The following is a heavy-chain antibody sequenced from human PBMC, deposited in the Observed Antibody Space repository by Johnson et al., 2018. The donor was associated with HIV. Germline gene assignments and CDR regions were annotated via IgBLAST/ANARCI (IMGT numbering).Heavy chain of an antibody. CDR2: ISYDGSNK. J-gene: IGHJ3*01. V-gene: IGHV3-30-3*01. CDR1: GFTFSSYA. CDR3: ARDAVMRSGWYNVDAFDV. Sequence: QVLLVESGGGLVQPGRSLRLSCAASGFTFSSYAMHWVRQAPGKGLAWVSVISYDGSNKYYADSVKGRFTISRDNAKNSLYLQMNSLRAEDTAVYYCARDAVMRSGWYNVDAFDVWGQGTMVTVSS. D-gene: IGHD6-19*01.